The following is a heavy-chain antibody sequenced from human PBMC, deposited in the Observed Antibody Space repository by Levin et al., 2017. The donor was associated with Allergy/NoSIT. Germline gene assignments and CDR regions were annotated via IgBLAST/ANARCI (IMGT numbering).Heavy chain of an antibody. CDR2: ISLSSTYI. Sequence: SCTASGFTFSSYTINWVRQAPGKGLEWLSSISLSSTYIYYADSLRGRFTISRDDAKNSVYLQMNSLRVDDTAIYYCARAGGGAPQPFDYWGQGTLVTVSS. D-gene: IGHD3-16*01. J-gene: IGHJ4*02. V-gene: IGHV3-21*01. CDR3: ARAGGGAPQPFDY. CDR1: GFTFSSYT.